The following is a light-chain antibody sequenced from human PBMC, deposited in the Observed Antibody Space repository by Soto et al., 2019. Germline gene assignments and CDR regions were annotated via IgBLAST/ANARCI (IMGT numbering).Light chain of an antibody. V-gene: IGLV1-51*01. CDR3: GSWDSSMSAYV. Sequence: QSVLTHPPSVSAAPGQKVTISWSGSSSNIGGNSVSWYQQLPGTAPKLLIYDDNKRPSGIPDRFSGSKSGTSATLGITGFQTGDEADYYCGSWDSSMSAYVLGTGTKVTVL. J-gene: IGLJ1*01. CDR2: DDN. CDR1: SSNIGGNS.